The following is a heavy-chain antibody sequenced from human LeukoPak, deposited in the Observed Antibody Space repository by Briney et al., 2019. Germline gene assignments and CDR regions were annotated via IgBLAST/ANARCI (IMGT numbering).Heavy chain of an antibody. Sequence: SETLSLTCSVSGDSITYFYWSWIRQAAGKGLEWIGRFSSSGSTDYNASLKSRVTMSVDTSKNQFSLKLSSVTAADTAVYYCARGWFGEFPDYYYYMDVWGKGTTVTISS. D-gene: IGHD3-10*01. V-gene: IGHV4-4*07. J-gene: IGHJ6*03. CDR3: ARGWFGEFPDYYYYMDV. CDR1: GDSITYFY. CDR2: FSSSGST.